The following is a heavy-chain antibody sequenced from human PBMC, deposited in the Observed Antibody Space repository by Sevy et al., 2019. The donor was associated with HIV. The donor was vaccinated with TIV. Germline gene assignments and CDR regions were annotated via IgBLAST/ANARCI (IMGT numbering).Heavy chain of an antibody. J-gene: IGHJ6*02. V-gene: IGHV3-30-3*01. Sequence: GGSLRLSCAASGFTFSSYAMHWIRQAPGKGLEWVAVISYDGSNKYYADSVKGRFTISRDNSKNTLYLQMNSLRAEDTAVYYCAREGRGYSGYDSFFYYYYGMDVWGQRTTVTVSS. CDR1: GFTFSSYA. CDR3: AREGRGYSGYDSFFYYYYGMDV. CDR2: ISYDGSNK. D-gene: IGHD5-12*01.